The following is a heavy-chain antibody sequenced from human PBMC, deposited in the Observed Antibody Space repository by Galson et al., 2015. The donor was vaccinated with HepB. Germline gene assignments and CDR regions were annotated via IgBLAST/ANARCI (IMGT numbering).Heavy chain of an antibody. CDR2: NKSKTEGGAI. Sequence: SLRHPCAVSGFSFSNAWMSWVSPARGKGLEWVGRNKSKTEGGAIDYTAPVKGRFTISRDDSKNTLYLQMNSLKIEDTAVYYCTTEDSPSITIFGVVFDYWGQGTLVTVSS. CDR3: TTEDSPSITIFGVVFDY. V-gene: IGHV3-15*01. J-gene: IGHJ4*02. D-gene: IGHD3-3*01. CDR1: GFSFSNAW.